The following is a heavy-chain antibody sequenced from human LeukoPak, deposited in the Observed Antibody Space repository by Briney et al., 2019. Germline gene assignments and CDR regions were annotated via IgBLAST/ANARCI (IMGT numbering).Heavy chain of an antibody. CDR1: GFTVSSNY. CDR2: IYAGGRT. J-gene: IGHJ4*02. CDR3: AKLYNGSYYS. Sequence: PGRSLRLSCAASGFTVSSNYMSWVRQVPGKGLEWVSIIYAGGRTYFPDSVKGRFTISRDNSQNMLYLQLNSLRAEDTAVYYCAKLYNGSYYSWGQGTLVTVSS. D-gene: IGHD1-26*01. V-gene: IGHV3-53*01.